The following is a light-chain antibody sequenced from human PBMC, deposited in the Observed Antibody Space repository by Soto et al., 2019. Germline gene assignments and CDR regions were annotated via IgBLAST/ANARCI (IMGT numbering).Light chain of an antibody. CDR3: QNYNSYSEA. CDR1: QTISSW. Sequence: DIQMPQSLSTLSGSVGASVTITCRASQTISSWLAWYQQKPGKAPKLLIYKASTLKSGVPSRFSGSGSGTEFTLTISSLQPDEFATYYCQNYNSYSEAFGKGSKVDIK. J-gene: IGKJ1*01. V-gene: IGKV1-5*03. CDR2: KAS.